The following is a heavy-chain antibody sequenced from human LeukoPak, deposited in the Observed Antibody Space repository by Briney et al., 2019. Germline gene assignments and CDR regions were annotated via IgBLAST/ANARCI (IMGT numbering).Heavy chain of an antibody. V-gene: IGHV3-23*01. Sequence: PGGSLRLSCAASGFTFSAYAMIWVRQAPGKGLEWVSAISGSGHNTYYADSVKGLFAISRDNSKNTLYLQMSSLRAEDAAVYYCAKDPNGDYVGAFDNWGQGTMVIVSS. J-gene: IGHJ3*02. CDR3: AKDPNGDYVGAFDN. CDR1: GFTFSAYA. CDR2: ISGSGHNT. D-gene: IGHD4-17*01.